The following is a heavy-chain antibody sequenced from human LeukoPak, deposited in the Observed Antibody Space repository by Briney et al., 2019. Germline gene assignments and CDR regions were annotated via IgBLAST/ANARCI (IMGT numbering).Heavy chain of an antibody. J-gene: IGHJ3*01. V-gene: IGHV4-4*09. D-gene: IGHD2-15*01. Sequence: SETLSLTCTVSGGSVSPYFWRWIRQSPGKGLECIGYIHASGRTKYNPSLESRVSISIDTSKNHFSLTLRSVTAADTAVYYCARLPRWSEDGFDVWGQGTVVAISS. CDR1: GGSVSPYF. CDR3: ARLPRWSEDGFDV. CDR2: IHASGRT.